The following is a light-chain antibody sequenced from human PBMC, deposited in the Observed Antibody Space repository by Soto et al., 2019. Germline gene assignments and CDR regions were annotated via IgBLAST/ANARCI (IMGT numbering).Light chain of an antibody. CDR3: QQRSNWPPLT. Sequence: IVLTQSPATLSLYPKDRATLSCRASQSVSSYLAWYQQKPGQAPRLLIYDASNRATGIPARFSGSGSGTDFTLTISSLEPEDFAVYYCQQRSNWPPLTFGGGTKVDIK. CDR1: QSVSSY. V-gene: IGKV3-11*01. J-gene: IGKJ4*01. CDR2: DAS.